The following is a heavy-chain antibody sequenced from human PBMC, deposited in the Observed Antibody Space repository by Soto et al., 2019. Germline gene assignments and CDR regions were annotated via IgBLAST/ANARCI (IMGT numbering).Heavy chain of an antibody. CDR2: ISGSGGST. CDR1: GFTFSSYA. Sequence: GGSLRLSCAASGFTFSSYAMSWVRQAPGKGLEWVSAISGSGGSTYYADSVEGRFTISRDNSKNTLYLQMNSLRAEDTAVYYCAKAETYYDFWSGYLYWGQGTLVTVSS. V-gene: IGHV3-23*01. CDR3: AKAETYYDFWSGYLY. D-gene: IGHD3-3*01. J-gene: IGHJ4*02.